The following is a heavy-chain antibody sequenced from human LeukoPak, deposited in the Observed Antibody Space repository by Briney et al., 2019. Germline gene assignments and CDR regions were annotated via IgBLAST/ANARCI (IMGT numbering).Heavy chain of an antibody. D-gene: IGHD2/OR15-2a*01. J-gene: IGHJ4*02. Sequence: SETLSLTCTVSGGSISSGSYYWSWIRQPAGKGLEWIGRIYTSGSTNYNPSLKSRVTISVDTSKNQFSLKLSSVTAADTAVYCCARSEYYYFDYWGQGTLVTVSS. V-gene: IGHV4-61*02. CDR1: GGSISSGSYY. CDR3: ARSEYYYFDY. CDR2: IYTSGST.